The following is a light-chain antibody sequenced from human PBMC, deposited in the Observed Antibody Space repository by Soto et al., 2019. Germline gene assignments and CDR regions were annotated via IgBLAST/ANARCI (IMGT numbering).Light chain of an antibody. CDR2: DAS. Sequence: EIVLTQSPATLSLSPGERATLSCRASQSVSSYLAWYQQKPGQAPRLLIYDASNRATGIPARFSGSGSGTDFTLSISSLEPEYFAVYYCQQRSNCPPYTFGQRNKLEIK. J-gene: IGKJ2*01. CDR1: QSVSSY. CDR3: QQRSNCPPYT. V-gene: IGKV3-11*01.